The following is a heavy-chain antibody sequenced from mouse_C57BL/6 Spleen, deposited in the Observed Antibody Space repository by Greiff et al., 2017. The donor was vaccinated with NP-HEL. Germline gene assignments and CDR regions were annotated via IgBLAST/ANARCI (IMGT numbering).Heavy chain of an antibody. CDR2: INPGSGGT. J-gene: IGHJ2*01. CDR3: ARTYGSPYYFDY. V-gene: IGHV1-54*01. Sequence: QVQLQQSGAELVRPGTSVKVSCKASGYAFTNYLIEWVKQRPGQGLEWIGVINPGSGGTNYNEKFKGKATLTADKSSSTAYMQLSSLTSEDSAVYFCARTYGSPYYFDYWGQGTTLTVSS. D-gene: IGHD1-1*01. CDR1: GYAFTNYL.